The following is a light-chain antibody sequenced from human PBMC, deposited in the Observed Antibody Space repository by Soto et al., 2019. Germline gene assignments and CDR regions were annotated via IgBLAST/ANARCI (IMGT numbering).Light chain of an antibody. V-gene: IGKV1-33*01. J-gene: IGKJ5*01. CDR3: QHYDNLPSVT. CDR1: QSISSY. CDR2: AAS. Sequence: DIQMTQSPSSLSASVVDRVTITCLASQSISSYLNWYQQKPGKAPKLLIYAASSLETGVPSRFSGSGSGTDFTFTISRLQPEDIATYYCQHYDNLPSVTFGQGTRLEIK.